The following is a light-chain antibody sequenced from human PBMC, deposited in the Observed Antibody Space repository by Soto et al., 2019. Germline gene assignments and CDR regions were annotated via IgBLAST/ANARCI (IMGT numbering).Light chain of an antibody. CDR2: EVT. CDR1: SSDVGGYKY. J-gene: IGLJ3*02. CDR3: SSYAGSNVM. Sequence: QSALTQPPSASGSPGQSVTISCTGTSSDVGGYKYVSWYQQHPGKAPKLLIYEVTNRPSGVPDRFSGSKSGNTASLTVSGLQAEDEAYYYCSSYAGSNVMFGGGTKLTVL. V-gene: IGLV2-8*01.